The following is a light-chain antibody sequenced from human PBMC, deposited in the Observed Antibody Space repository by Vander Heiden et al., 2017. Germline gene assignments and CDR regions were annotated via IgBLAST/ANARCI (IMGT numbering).Light chain of an antibody. Sequence: DIVITQPPDSLAWPLGERATINCKSSQSVLYSSNNENYLAWYQQKSGQPPKLLIYWASTRESGVPDRFSGSGSGTDFTLTISSLQAEDVAVYYCQQYYSTPISFGQGTRLEIK. V-gene: IGKV4-1*01. CDR3: QQYYSTPIS. CDR2: WAS. J-gene: IGKJ5*01. CDR1: QSVLYSSNNENY.